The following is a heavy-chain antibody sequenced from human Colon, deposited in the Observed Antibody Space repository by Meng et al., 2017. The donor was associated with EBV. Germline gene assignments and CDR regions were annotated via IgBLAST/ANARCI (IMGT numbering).Heavy chain of an antibody. Sequence: QVQLQESGPGLVKPSGXLSLTCTVSGDSISSNIWWSWVRQPPGKGLELIGEVYHRGDTNYNPSLKSRVDISVDKSKNQFYLSLFSVTAADTAVYYCGRDQGRELINHWGQGTLVHVSS. D-gene: IGHD1-7*01. CDR1: GDSISSNIW. CDR3: GRDQGRELINH. CDR2: VYHRGDT. J-gene: IGHJ4*02. V-gene: IGHV4-4*02.